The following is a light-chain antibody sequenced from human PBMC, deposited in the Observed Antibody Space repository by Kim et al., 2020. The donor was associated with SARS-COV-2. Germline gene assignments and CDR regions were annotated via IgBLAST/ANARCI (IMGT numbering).Light chain of an antibody. V-gene: IGKV1-5*03. CDR1: QSISDW. J-gene: IGKJ2*01. Sequence: ASVGDSVPITCRASQSISDWLAWHQQKPGKAPNLLIYKASTLESGVPSRFSGIGSGTEFSLTIASLQPDDFATYYCQHYNSYPYTFGQGTKVDIK. CDR3: QHYNSYPYT. CDR2: KAS.